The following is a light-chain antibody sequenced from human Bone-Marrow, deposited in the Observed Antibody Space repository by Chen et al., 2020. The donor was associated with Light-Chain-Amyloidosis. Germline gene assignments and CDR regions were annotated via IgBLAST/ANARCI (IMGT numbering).Light chain of an antibody. CDR3: GSYAGSNTVV. CDR2: EVN. V-gene: IGLV2-23*02. Sequence: QSALTQPASVSGSPGQSITISCTRSSSDVGNYNLVSWYQQHPGKAPKLMIFEVNKRPSGVSNRFSGSKSGNTASLTISGLLAEDEADYHCGSYAGSNTVVFGGGTKLTVL. J-gene: IGLJ2*01. CDR1: SSDVGNYNL.